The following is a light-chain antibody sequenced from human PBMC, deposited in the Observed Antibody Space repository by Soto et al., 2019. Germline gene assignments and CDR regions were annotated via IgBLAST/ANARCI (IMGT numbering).Light chain of an antibody. J-gene: IGLJ2*01. Sequence: QSALTQPASVSGSPGQSITISCTGTSSDVGSYNLVSWYQQHPGKAPKLMIYEGSKRPSGVSNRFSGSKSGNTASLTISGLQAEDESDYHCCSYAGSSTDVVFGGGTKLTFL. CDR1: SSDVGSYNL. V-gene: IGLV2-23*01. CDR2: EGS. CDR3: CSYAGSSTDVV.